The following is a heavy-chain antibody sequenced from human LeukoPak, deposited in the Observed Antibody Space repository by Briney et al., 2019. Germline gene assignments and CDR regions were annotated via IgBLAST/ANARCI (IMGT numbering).Heavy chain of an antibody. J-gene: IGHJ6*02. Sequence: GASVKVSCKTSGYTFTNYDINRVRQATGQGLEWMGWMNPKSGNTGSAQRFQGRVTITRDTSASTAYMELSSLRSEDTAVYYCARAMCGGDCALYYYYGMDVWGQGTSVTVSS. V-gene: IGHV1-8*01. CDR1: GYTFTNYD. CDR2: MNPKSGNT. D-gene: IGHD2-21*02. CDR3: ARAMCGGDCALYYYYGMDV.